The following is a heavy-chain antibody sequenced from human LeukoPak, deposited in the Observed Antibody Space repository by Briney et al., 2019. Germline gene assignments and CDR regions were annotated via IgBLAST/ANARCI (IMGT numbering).Heavy chain of an antibody. D-gene: IGHD3-16*02. J-gene: IGHJ4*02. CDR2: VYYSGST. V-gene: IGHV4-30-4*07. CDR1: GGSISSGAYS. Sequence: PSETLSLTCAVSGGSISSGAYSWSWIRQPPRKGLEWIGYVYYSGSTYYNPSLKSRVTISVDTSKNQFSLKLSSVTAADTAVYYCARARGRTFGGVIERLDYWGQGALVTVSS. CDR3: ARARGRTFGGVIERLDY.